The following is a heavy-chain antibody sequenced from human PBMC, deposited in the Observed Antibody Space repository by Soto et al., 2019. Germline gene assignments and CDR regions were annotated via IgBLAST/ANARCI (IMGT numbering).Heavy chain of an antibody. CDR3: ARISRYCSGGDCHA. J-gene: IGHJ5*02. CDR1: GVSFNIYD. CDR2: ISYDGSNT. D-gene: IGHD2-15*01. V-gene: IGHV3-30*03. Sequence: GGSLRLSCAASGVSFNIYDMQWVRDAPGKGPEWVAIISYDGSNTYYSDSVRGRFTISRGNSKDTLYLQMHSLRSEDTAIYYCARISRYCSGGDCHAWGQGTQVTVSS.